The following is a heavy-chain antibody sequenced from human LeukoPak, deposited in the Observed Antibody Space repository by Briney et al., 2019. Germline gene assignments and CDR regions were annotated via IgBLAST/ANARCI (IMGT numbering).Heavy chain of an antibody. Sequence: GGSLRLSCAASGFTFSSYAMSWVRQAPGKGLEWVSTISSSGGSTSYADSVKGRFTISRDNSKNTLYLQMSSLRAEDTAVYYCAKDDRIQARRYSYNYWGQGTLVTVSS. J-gene: IGHJ4*02. CDR3: AKDDRIQARRYSYNY. V-gene: IGHV3-23*01. CDR1: GFTFSSYA. CDR2: ISSSGGST. D-gene: IGHD5-18*01.